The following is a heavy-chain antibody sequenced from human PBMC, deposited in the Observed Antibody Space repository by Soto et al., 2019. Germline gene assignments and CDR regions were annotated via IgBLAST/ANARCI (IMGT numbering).Heavy chain of an antibody. Sequence: EVQLLESGGGLVQPGGSLRLSCAASGFTFSNYAVTWVRQAPGKGLEWVSTISGSGGSTYYAHSVKGRFTISRDNSNNTLDLQMNSLRAKDTAVYYCAKDQGSSWYEIDYWGQGTLVTVSS. CDR3: AKDQGSSWYEIDY. J-gene: IGHJ4*02. CDR2: ISGSGGST. CDR1: GFTFSNYA. V-gene: IGHV3-23*01. D-gene: IGHD6-13*01.